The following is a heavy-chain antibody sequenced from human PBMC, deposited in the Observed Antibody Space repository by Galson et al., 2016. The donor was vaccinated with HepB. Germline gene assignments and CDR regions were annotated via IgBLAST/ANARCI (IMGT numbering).Heavy chain of an antibody. D-gene: IGHD1-26*01. CDR2: VWYDGSNK. Sequence: SLRLSCAVSGFTLSSYGIHWARQAPGKGLEWVAVVWYDGSNKYYADSVKGRFTIFRDNSKNTVYLQMNSLRVEDTAVYYCARRVGADRFDPWGQGTLVTVSS. J-gene: IGHJ5*02. CDR1: GFTLSSYG. V-gene: IGHV3-33*01. CDR3: ARRVGADRFDP.